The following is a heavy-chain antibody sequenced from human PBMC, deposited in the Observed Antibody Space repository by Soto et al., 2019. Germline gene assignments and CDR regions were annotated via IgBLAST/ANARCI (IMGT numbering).Heavy chain of an antibody. D-gene: IGHD1-1*01. CDR3: DRTRNLDV. Sequence: QVQIQQWGAGLLKPSETLSLTCAVYGESLSGYYGNWIRQSPGKGLEWIGENNYSGNTNYNPSLKSRVTISIDTSKNQFSLKLSSVTAADTAVYSCDRTRNLDVWGQGTTVIVSS. CDR2: NNYSGNT. J-gene: IGHJ6*02. V-gene: IGHV4-34*01. CDR1: GESLSGYY.